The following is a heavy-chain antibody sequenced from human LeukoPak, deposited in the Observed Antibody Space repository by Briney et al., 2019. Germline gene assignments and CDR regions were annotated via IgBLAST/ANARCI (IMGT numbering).Heavy chain of an antibody. CDR3: ANADTEDYFDY. D-gene: IGHD3-16*01. J-gene: IGHJ4*02. Sequence: PSETLSLTCTASGYSISSDYYWGWVRQPPGKGLEWVGSIYHDESTFYNPSLKYRVTISLDRPKKQFSLRLASVTAADTATYYCANADTEDYFDYWGQRTLVTVSS. CDR1: GYSISSDYY. CDR2: IYHDEST. V-gene: IGHV4-38-2*02.